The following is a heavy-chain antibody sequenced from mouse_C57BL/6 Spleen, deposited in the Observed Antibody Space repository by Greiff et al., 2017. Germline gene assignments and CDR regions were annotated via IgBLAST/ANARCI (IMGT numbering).Heavy chain of an antibody. J-gene: IGHJ2*01. V-gene: IGHV1-4*01. CDR2: INPSSGYT. CDR3: AREGTKDYFGG. CDR1: GYTFTSYT. Sequence: QVQLQQSGAELVRPGASVKMSCKASGYTFTSYTMPWVKQRPGQGLEWIGYINPSSGYTKYNQKFKDKATMTADTSSSTAYMQLSSLTSEDSAVYYCAREGTKDYFGGWGKSTTLTVAT. D-gene: IGHD3-1*01.